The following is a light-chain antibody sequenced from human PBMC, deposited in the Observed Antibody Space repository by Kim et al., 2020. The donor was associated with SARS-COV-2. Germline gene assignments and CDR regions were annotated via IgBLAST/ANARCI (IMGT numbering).Light chain of an antibody. CDR1: QSVSISY. J-gene: IGKJ4*01. Sequence: PGERVTLSCRASQSVSISYLTWYQQKPGQAPRLLIYGASTRATSIPARISGSGSGTDFSLTISSLQPEDFAVYYCQQDYNLPLTFGGGTKVDIK. CDR2: GAS. V-gene: IGKV3D-7*01. CDR3: QQDYNLPLT.